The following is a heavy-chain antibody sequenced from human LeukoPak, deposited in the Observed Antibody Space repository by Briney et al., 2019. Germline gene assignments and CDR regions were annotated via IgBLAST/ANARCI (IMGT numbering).Heavy chain of an antibody. D-gene: IGHD1-20*01. Sequence: GASVKVSCKASGYTFTDYYIHWVRQAPGQGLEWMGCIKPNSGGTKYAQTFQGRVTMTGDTSINTAYMELSRPTYDDTAVYYCAGLPRYNWNEPLDYWGQRTLVTVSS. J-gene: IGHJ4*02. CDR2: IKPNSGGT. V-gene: IGHV1-2*02. CDR3: AGLPRYNWNEPLDY. CDR1: GYTFTDYY.